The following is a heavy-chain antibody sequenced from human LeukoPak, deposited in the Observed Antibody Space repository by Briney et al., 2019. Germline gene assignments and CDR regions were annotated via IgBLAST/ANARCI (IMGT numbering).Heavy chain of an antibody. V-gene: IGHV3-48*03. CDR2: ISSSGSTI. Sequence: PGGSLRLSCAASGFTSSRYEMNWVRQAPGKGLEWVSYISSSGSTIYYADSVKGRFTISRDNAKNSLYLQVNSLRAEDTAVYYCARDVVEPAAMSYYYCYYMDVWGKGTTVTVSS. D-gene: IGHD2-2*01. CDR1: GFTSSRYE. CDR3: ARDVVEPAAMSYYYCYYMDV. J-gene: IGHJ6*03.